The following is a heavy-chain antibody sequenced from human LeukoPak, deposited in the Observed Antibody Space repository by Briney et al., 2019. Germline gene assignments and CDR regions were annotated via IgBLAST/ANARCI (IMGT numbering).Heavy chain of an antibody. V-gene: IGHV4-59*01. CDR1: GGSISSYY. CDR2: IYYSGST. J-gene: IGHJ4*02. D-gene: IGHD3-10*01. Sequence: SETLSLTCTVSGGSISSYYWSWIRQPPGKGLEWIGYIYYSGSTNYNPSLKSRVTISVDTSKNQFSLKLSSVTAADTAVYYCARARLGEYYFDYWGQGTRVTVSS. CDR3: ARARLGEYYFDY.